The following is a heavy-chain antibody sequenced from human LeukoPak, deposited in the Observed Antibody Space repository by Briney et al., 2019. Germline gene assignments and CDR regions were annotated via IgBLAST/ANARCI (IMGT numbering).Heavy chain of an antibody. CDR3: VRDPPDY. CDR1: GYSISSGAY. V-gene: IGHV4-38-2*02. Sequence: SETLSRTCAVSGYSISSGAYWGWLRQPPGKGLEWIGCIYHDGSTYYNPSLKSRVTISVDTSKNQFSLKLTSVTATDTAVYYCVRDPPDYWGQGTLVTVSS. J-gene: IGHJ4*02. CDR2: IYHDGST.